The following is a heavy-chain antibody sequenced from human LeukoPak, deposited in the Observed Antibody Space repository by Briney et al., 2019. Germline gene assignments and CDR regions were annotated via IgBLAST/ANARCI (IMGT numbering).Heavy chain of an antibody. J-gene: IGHJ4*02. Sequence: GGSLRLSCAASGFTFSNYWMTRVRQGPGKGLEWVANIKPGGNEKYYVDSVKGRFTISRDNLKNSLYLQMNSLRAEDTAIYYCARQAENYYGSAAFDNWGQGTLVTVSS. CDR3: ARQAENYYGSAAFDN. V-gene: IGHV3-7*03. CDR2: IKPGGNEK. CDR1: GFTFSNYW. D-gene: IGHD3-10*01.